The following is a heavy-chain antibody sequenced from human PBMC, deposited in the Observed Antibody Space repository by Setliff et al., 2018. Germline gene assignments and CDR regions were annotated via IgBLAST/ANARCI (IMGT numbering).Heavy chain of an antibody. Sequence: PGGSLRLSCAASGFTFSSYAMHWVRQAPGRGLEYVSSIGSNGGTTYYADSVKGRFAISRDNARNSLYLQMNSLRVEDTAVYYCARDGYPGTSWGQGTLVTVSS. CDR3: ARDGYPGTS. V-gene: IGHV3-64*02. CDR1: GFTFSSYA. CDR2: IGSNGGTT. D-gene: IGHD2-2*03. J-gene: IGHJ5*02.